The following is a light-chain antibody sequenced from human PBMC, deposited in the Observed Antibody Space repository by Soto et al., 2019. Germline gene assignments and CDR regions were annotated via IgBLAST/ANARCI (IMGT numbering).Light chain of an antibody. Sequence: QSALTQPASVSGSPGQSITISCTGTSSDIGAYNFVSWYQQHPGKAPKLMLYDVNIRPSGVSNRFSGSKSGNTASLTISGLQAEDEADYYFTSMTTSTTMIFDGGTKVTVL. CDR1: SSDIGAYNF. V-gene: IGLV2-14*03. CDR2: DVN. CDR3: TSMTTSTTMI. J-gene: IGLJ2*01.